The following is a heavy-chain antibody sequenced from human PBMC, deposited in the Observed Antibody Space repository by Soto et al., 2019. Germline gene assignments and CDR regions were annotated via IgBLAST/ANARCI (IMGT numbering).Heavy chain of an antibody. V-gene: IGHV1-69*13. CDR3: ARDDLHYYDSSGYYYGNWFDP. Sequence: ASVKVSCKASGATLSSYAISWVRQAPGQGLEWMGGIIPIFGTANYAQKFQGRVTITADESTSTAYMELSSLRSEDTAVYYCARDDLHYYDSSGYYYGNWFDPWGQGTLVTVSS. J-gene: IGHJ5*02. D-gene: IGHD3-22*01. CDR1: GATLSSYA. CDR2: IIPIFGTA.